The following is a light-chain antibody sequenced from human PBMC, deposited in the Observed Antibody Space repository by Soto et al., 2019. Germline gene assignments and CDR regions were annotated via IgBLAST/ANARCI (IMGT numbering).Light chain of an antibody. CDR2: GAS. CDR3: HQFGYSPRT. J-gene: IGKJ1*01. Sequence: EIVLTQSPGTLSLSPGERATLSSRASQSVSSSYLAWYQQKPGQAPRLLIYGASSRATGIPDRFSGSGSGTDFTLAIRRLEPEDFAVYYCHQFGYSPRTFGQGTKVAIK. CDR1: QSVSSSY. V-gene: IGKV3-20*01.